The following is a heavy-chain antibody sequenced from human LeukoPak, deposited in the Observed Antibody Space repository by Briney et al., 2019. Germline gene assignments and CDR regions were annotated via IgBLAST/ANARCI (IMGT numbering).Heavy chain of an antibody. D-gene: IGHD2-8*01. Sequence: GGSLRLSCAASGFTFSSYAMHWVRQAPGKGLEWVAVISYDGSNKYYADSVKGRFTISRDNSKNTLYPQMNSLRAEDTAVYYCARPLVRTRYYFDYWGQGTLVTVSS. CDR3: ARPLVRTRYYFDY. V-gene: IGHV3-30*04. J-gene: IGHJ4*02. CDR2: ISYDGSNK. CDR1: GFTFSSYA.